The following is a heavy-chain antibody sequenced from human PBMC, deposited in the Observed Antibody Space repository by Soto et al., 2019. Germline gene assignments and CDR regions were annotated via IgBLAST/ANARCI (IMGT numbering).Heavy chain of an antibody. CDR2: IIPMFGTS. D-gene: IGHD3-10*01. Sequence: SVKVSCKASGGTFSNYAISWVRQAPGQGLEWVGGIIPMFGTSNYAQNFRGRVSITADESTSTAYMELSSLRSEDTAVYYCARGVRTGFYGMDVWGQGTTVTVSS. CDR3: ARGVRTGFYGMDV. CDR1: GGTFSNYA. V-gene: IGHV1-69*13. J-gene: IGHJ6*02.